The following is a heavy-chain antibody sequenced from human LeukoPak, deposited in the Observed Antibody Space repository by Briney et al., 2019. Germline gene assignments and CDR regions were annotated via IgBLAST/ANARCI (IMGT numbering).Heavy chain of an antibody. D-gene: IGHD6-13*01. CDR1: GGSISSSSYY. J-gene: IGHJ3*02. Sequence: SETLALTCTVPGGSISSSSYYWGWIRQPPGKGLEWIGSIYYSGSTYYNPSLKSRVTISVDTSKNQFSLNLSSVTAADTAVYYCARRQQLVRDAFDIWGQGTMVTVSS. V-gene: IGHV4-39*01. CDR2: IYYSGST. CDR3: ARRQQLVRDAFDI.